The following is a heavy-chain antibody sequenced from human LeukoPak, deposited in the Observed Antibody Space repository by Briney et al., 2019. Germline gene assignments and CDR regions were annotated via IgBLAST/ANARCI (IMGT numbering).Heavy chain of an antibody. CDR1: GFTFSSYA. D-gene: IGHD6-13*01. CDR3: ARDYSSSWSRSAFDI. V-gene: IGHV3-30*04. J-gene: IGHJ3*02. CDR2: ISYDGSNK. Sequence: GGSLRLSCAASGFTFSSYAMHWVRQAPGKGLEWVAVISYDGSNKYYADSVKGRFTISRDNSKNTLYLQMNSLRAEVTAVYYCARDYSSSWSRSAFDIWGQGTMVTVSS.